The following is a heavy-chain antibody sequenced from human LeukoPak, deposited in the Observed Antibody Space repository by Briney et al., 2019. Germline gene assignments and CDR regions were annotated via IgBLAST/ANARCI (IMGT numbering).Heavy chain of an antibody. J-gene: IGHJ3*02. CDR3: AHLGSVGVDI. V-gene: IGHV4-34*01. D-gene: IGHD2-15*01. CDR2: INHSGST. CDR1: GGSFSGYY. Sequence: SETLSLTCAVYGGSFSGYYWSWIRQPPGKGLEWIGEINHSGSTNYNPSLKSRVTISVDTSKNQFSLKLSSVTAADTAVYYCAHLGSVGVDIWGQGTMVTVSS.